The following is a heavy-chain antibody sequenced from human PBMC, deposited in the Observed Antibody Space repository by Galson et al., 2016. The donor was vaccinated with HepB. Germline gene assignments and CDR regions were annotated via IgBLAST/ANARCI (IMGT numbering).Heavy chain of an antibody. V-gene: IGHV3-15*01. CDR2: IKSKTDGGTT. CDR3: TTSSGGGLGPDY. D-gene: IGHD3-10*01. J-gene: IGHJ4*02. Sequence: SLRLSCAASGFTFNQAWMSWVRQAPGKGLEWVGRIKSKTDGGTTDYAAPVKGRFTISRDDSKNTLYLQINSLETEDTAVYYCTTSSGGGLGPDYWGQGTLVTVSS. CDR1: GFTFNQAW.